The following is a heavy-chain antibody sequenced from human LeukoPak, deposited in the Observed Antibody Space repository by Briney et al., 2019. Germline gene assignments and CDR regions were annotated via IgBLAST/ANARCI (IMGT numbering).Heavy chain of an antibody. V-gene: IGHV1-2*02. CDR2: INPNSGCT. J-gene: IGHJ6*02. CDR3: ARGGSENSPGYYYGMDV. Sequence: GASVKVSCKASGYTFTGYYMHWVRQAPGQGLEWMGWINPNSGCTNYAQKFQGRVTMTRDTSISTAYMELSRLRSDDTAVYYGARGGSENSPGYYYGMDVWGQGTTVTVSS. CDR1: GYTFTGYY. D-gene: IGHD3-10*01.